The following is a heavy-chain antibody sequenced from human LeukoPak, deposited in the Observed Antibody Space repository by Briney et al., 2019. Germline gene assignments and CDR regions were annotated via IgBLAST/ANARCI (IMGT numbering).Heavy chain of an antibody. CDR2: IIPIFGTA. CDR3: ARDVLGIAAAGTIL. D-gene: IGHD6-13*01. Sequence: GASVKVSCKASGYTFTGYYMHWVRQAPGQGLEWMGGIIPIFGTANYAQKFQGRVTITADESTSTAYMELSSLRSEDTAVYYCARDVLGIAAAGTILWGQGTLVTVSS. J-gene: IGHJ4*02. CDR1: GYTFTGYY. V-gene: IGHV1-69*13.